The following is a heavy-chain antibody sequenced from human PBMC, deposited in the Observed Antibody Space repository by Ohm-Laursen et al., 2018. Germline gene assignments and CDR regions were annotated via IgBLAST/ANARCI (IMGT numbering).Heavy chain of an antibody. V-gene: IGHV3-30*18. Sequence: SLRLSCAASGFTFSSYGMHRVRQAPGKGLEWVAVISYDGSNKYHADSVKGRFTISRDNSKNTLYLQMNSLRAEDTAVYYCAKTWLFRGYDYYFDYWGQGTLVTVSS. CDR3: AKTWLFRGYDYYFDY. CDR2: ISYDGSNK. CDR1: GFTFSSYG. D-gene: IGHD5-12*01. J-gene: IGHJ4*02.